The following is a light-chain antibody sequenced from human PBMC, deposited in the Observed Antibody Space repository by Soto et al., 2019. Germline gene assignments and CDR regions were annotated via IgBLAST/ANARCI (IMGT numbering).Light chain of an antibody. CDR1: QGISTY. Sequence: DIQLTESPSFLSASVGDRVTITCRASQGISTYLAWYQQKPGKAPKLLIYVASTLQSGVPSRFSGSGSGTEFTLTISSLQPEDFATYYCQHLISYPITFGQGTRLEIK. J-gene: IGKJ5*01. V-gene: IGKV1-9*01. CDR2: VAS. CDR3: QHLISYPIT.